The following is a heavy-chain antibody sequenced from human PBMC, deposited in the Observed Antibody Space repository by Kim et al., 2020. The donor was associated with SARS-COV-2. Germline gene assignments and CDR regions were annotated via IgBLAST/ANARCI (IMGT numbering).Heavy chain of an antibody. J-gene: IGHJ4*02. CDR1: GGSISSSSYY. V-gene: IGHV4-39*01. D-gene: IGHD3-22*01. CDR3: AGLNYYDSSGYYEFDY. Sequence: SETLSLTCTVSGGSISSSSYYWGWIRQPPVRGREWIGSIYYSGSTYYNPSLTSRVTISVDTSTNQFSLKLISVTAADTAVYYCAGLNYYDSSGYYEFDYWGQGTLVTVSS. CDR2: IYYSGST.